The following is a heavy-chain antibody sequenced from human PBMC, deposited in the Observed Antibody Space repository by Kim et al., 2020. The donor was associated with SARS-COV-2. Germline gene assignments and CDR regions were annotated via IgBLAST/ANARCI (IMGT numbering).Heavy chain of an antibody. V-gene: IGHV3-7*01. CDR2: SEK. CDR3: ALSRTLDY. D-gene: IGHD2-2*01. J-gene: IGHJ4*02. Sequence: SEKYYVDTVKGRVTLSRDNANHSLFLQMNSLRAEDTAVYYCALSRTLDYWGRGTLVTVSS.